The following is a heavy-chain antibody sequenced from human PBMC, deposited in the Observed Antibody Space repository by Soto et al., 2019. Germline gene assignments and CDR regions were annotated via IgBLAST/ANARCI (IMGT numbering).Heavy chain of an antibody. CDR1: GFTFSNYW. J-gene: IGHJ6*02. D-gene: IGHD3-3*01. CDR2: VNFDGRTT. Sequence: EEQLVESGGGLVQPGGSLRVSCAASGFTFSNYWMHWVRQVPGKGLVWVSRVNFDGRTTNYADSVKGRFTISRDNARNTVYLQITRLRAEDPAVYYSGRGMQTDSGVDVWGQGTTVTVS. V-gene: IGHV3-74*01. CDR3: GRGMQTDSGVDV.